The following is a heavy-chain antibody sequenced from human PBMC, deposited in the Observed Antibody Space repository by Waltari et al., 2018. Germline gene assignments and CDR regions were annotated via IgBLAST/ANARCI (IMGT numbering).Heavy chain of an antibody. J-gene: IGHJ6*02. D-gene: IGHD4-17*01. Sequence: EVQLLESGGRLFQPGGSLRLSCAASAFTGSSTYLSWVRQAPGKGLEWVSVIYSGGSTYYADSVKGRFTISRDNSKNALYLQMNSLRAEDTAVYYCARTSTVHYYGMDVWGQGTTVTVSS. V-gene: IGHV3-53*01. CDR3: ARTSTVHYYGMDV. CDR1: AFTGSSTY. CDR2: IYSGGST.